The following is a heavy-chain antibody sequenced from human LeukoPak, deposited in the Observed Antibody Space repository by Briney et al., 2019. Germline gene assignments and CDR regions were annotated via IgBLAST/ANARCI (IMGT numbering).Heavy chain of an antibody. D-gene: IGHD3-3*01. CDR3: ARGYYDFWSGYPPTT. J-gene: IGHJ4*02. CDR2: INPNSGGT. CDR1: GYTFTGYY. Sequence: ASVKVSCKASGYTFTGYYMHWVRQAPGQGLEWMGWINPNSGGTNYAQKFQGRVTMTRDTSISTAYMELNRLRSDDTAVYYCARGYYDFWSGYPPTTWGQGTLVTVSS. V-gene: IGHV1-2*02.